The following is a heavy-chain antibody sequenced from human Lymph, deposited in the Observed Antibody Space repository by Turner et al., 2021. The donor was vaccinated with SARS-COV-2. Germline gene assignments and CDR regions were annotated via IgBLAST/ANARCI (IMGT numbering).Heavy chain of an antibody. V-gene: IGHV3-23*01. CDR3: AKDRFTLSSGWEDY. Sequence: EVQLLESGGGLVQPGGSLRLSCAASGFTFSSYAMGWVLQAPGKGREWVSAIWVCGGSTYYADSVKGRFTISRDNSKNTLYLQMNSLRAEDTAMYYCAKDRFTLSSGWEDYWGQGALVTVSS. CDR2: IWVCGGST. J-gene: IGHJ4*02. CDR1: GFTFSSYA. D-gene: IGHD6-19*01.